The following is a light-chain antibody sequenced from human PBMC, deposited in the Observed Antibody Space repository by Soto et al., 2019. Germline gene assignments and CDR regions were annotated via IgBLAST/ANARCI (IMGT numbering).Light chain of an antibody. CDR3: QQYINWPRT. Sequence: EIVLTQSPGTLSLSPGERATLSCRASQSVSSSYLAWYQQRPGQAPRLLIYGASIRATDIPARFIGSGSGTEFTLTISSLQSEDFAVYYCQQYINWPRTSGQGTKVDIK. J-gene: IGKJ1*01. CDR2: GAS. CDR1: QSVSSSY. V-gene: IGKV3-15*01.